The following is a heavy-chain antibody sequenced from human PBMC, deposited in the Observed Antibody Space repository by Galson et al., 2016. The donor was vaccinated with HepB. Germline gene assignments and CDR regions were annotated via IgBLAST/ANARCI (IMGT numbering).Heavy chain of an antibody. CDR3: AREAAAAGSAAFDS. Sequence: SLRLSCAASGFIFSHFGMHWVRQAPGKGLEWVAVISYDGSKKYYADSVKGRFTSSRDNPKNTLYLQMNSLRDEDTAVYYCAREAAAAGSAAFDSWGQGTLVTVSS. J-gene: IGHJ4*02. CDR2: ISYDGSKK. D-gene: IGHD6-13*01. CDR1: GFIFSHFG. V-gene: IGHV3-33*05.